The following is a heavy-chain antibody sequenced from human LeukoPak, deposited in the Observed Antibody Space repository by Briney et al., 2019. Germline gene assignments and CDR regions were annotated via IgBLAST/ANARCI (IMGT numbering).Heavy chain of an antibody. V-gene: IGHV3-21*01. CDR3: ARDPLRYLRVGHYDY. Sequence: PGGSLRLSCAASGFTFSNSAMNWVRQAPGKGLEWVSSIDYDSSHIYYAASVRGRFTISRDNARNSVYLQMNRLRVEDTAVYYCARDPLRYLRVGHYDYWGQGTLVAVPS. CDR2: IDYDSSHI. CDR1: GFTFSNSA. D-gene: IGHD3-9*01. J-gene: IGHJ4*02.